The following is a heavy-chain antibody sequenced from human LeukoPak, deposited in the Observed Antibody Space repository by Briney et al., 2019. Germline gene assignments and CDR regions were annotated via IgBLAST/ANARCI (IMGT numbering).Heavy chain of an antibody. CDR3: ALRVGRNGYKG. V-gene: IGHV5-51*01. CDR2: IYPGDSDT. CDR1: GYSFTTYW. J-gene: IGHJ3*01. Sequence: GESLKISCKGSGYSFTTYWSGWVRQMPGKGPEWMGIIYPGDSDTRYSPSFEGQVTISADKSISTAYLQWSSLKTSDTAMYYCALRVGRNGYKGWGQGTMVTVSS. D-gene: IGHD5-24*01.